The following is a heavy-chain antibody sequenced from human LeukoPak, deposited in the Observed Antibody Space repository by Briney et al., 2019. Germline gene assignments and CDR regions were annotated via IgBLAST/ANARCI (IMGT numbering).Heavy chain of an antibody. CDR1: GFTFSNYA. V-gene: IGHV3-23*01. Sequence: GGSLRLSCAASGFTFSNYAMSWVRQAPGKGLEWVSAISGSGGTTYYADSVKGRFTISRDNVQNTLYLQMNSLRADDTALYYCATEGFYYWGPGTQVTVSS. J-gene: IGHJ4*02. CDR3: ATEGFYY. CDR2: ISGSGGTT.